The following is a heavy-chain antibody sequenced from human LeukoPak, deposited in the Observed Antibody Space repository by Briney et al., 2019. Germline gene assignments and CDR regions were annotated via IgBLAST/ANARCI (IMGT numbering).Heavy chain of an antibody. Sequence: SETLSLTCTVSGDSISSSDYFWSWIRQPPGKGLGWIGFIYSSGYTYYNPSLKSRVTISVDTSKNQFSLKLSSVTAADTAVYYCARDLQLERRGWFDPWGQGTLVTVSS. D-gene: IGHD1-1*01. J-gene: IGHJ5*02. V-gene: IGHV4-30-4*02. CDR2: IYSSGYT. CDR3: ARDLQLERRGWFDP. CDR1: GDSISSSDYF.